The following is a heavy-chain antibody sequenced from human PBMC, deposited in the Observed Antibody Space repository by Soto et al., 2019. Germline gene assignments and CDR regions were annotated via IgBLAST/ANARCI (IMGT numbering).Heavy chain of an antibody. CDR1: CFLLSGDGGG. J-gene: IGHJ3*02. CDR3: AHAFGGTSWPNDAFDI. CDR2: IYWDDDQ. D-gene: IGHD3-3*02. Sequence: SGPTLGNPTQSLPLTCTVSCFLLSGDGGGVGWIRQPPGKALEWLALIYWDDDQRYSPSLKTRLTITKDTSKNQVVLTMTNMDPVDTATYYCAHAFGGTSWPNDAFDIWGQGTVVTVSS. V-gene: IGHV2-5*02.